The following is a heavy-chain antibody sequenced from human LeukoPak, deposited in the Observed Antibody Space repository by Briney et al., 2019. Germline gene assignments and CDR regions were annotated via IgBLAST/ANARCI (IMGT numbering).Heavy chain of an antibody. D-gene: IGHD1/OR15-1a*01. CDR3: AKERWRNRAYFDY. Sequence: GGSLRLSCAASGFTFSSYAMSWVRQAPGKGLEWVSAISGSGGSKYYADSVKGRFTIYRDNSKNTLYLQMNSLRAEDTAVYYCAKERWRNRAYFDYWGQGTLVTVSS. CDR1: GFTFSSYA. CDR2: ISGSGGSK. J-gene: IGHJ4*02. V-gene: IGHV3-23*01.